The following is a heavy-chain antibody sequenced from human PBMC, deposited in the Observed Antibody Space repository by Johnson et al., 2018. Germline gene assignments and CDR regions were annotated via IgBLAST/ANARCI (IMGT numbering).Heavy chain of an antibody. D-gene: IGHD1-26*01. J-gene: IGHJ4*02. CDR2: ISYDGSNK. CDR1: GFTFSSYG. CDR3: AREKAPWELMRGFDY. V-gene: IGHV3-30*03. Sequence: QVQLVESGGGVVQPGRSLRLSCAASGFTFSSYGMHWVRQAPGKGLEWVAVISYDGSNKYYADSVKGRFTISRDNSKNTLYLQMNSLRAEETAVYYCAREKAPWELMRGFDYWGQGTLVTVSS.